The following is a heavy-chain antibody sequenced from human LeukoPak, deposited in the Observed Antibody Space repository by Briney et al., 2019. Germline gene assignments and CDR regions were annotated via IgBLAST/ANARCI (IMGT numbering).Heavy chain of an antibody. CDR1: GFTFSSYA. J-gene: IGHJ4*02. Sequence: TGGSLRLSCAASGFTFSSYAMSWVRQAPGKGLEWVSAISGSGGSTYYADSVKGRFTISRDNSKNTLYLQMNSLRAEDTAVYYCAKGVGSGWFLNYFDYWGQGTLITVSS. D-gene: IGHD6-19*01. CDR3: AKGVGSGWFLNYFDY. CDR2: ISGSGGST. V-gene: IGHV3-23*01.